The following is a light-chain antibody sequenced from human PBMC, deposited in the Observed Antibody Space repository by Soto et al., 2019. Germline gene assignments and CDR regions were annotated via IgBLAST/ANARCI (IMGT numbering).Light chain of an antibody. CDR1: QSISTY. V-gene: IGKV1-39*01. J-gene: IGKJ2*02. CDR2: AAS. CDR3: QQGYSTPRT. Sequence: DIQMTQSPSSLSASVGDRVTITCRASQSISTYLNWYQQIPGKAPKLLIYAASTLQSGVPSRFSGGGSGTDFTLTISSLQPEDFATYFCQQGYSTPRTFGQGTKLEIK.